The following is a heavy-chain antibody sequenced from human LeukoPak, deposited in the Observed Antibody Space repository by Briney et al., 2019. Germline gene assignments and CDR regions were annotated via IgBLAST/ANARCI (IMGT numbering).Heavy chain of an antibody. D-gene: IGHD2-2*01. CDR1: GGSFSGYY. J-gene: IGHJ4*02. Sequence: SETLSLTCAVYGGSFSGYYWSWIRQPPGKGLEWIGEINHSGSTNYNPSLKSRVTISVDTSKIQFSLKLSSVTAADTAVYYCARGPWYCSSTSCSSSGFDYWGQGTLVTVSS. CDR2: INHSGST. V-gene: IGHV4-34*01. CDR3: ARGPWYCSSTSCSSSGFDY.